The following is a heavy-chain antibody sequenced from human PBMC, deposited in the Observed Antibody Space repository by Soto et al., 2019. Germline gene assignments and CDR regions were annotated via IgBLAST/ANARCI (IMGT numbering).Heavy chain of an antibody. V-gene: IGHV1-2*04. CDR2: INPNSGGT. CDR1: GYTFTGYY. D-gene: IGHD3-16*01. J-gene: IGHJ5*02. Sequence: QVQLVQSGAEVKKPGASVKVSCKASGYTFTGYYMHWVRQAPGQGLEWMGWINPNSGGTNYAQKVQGWVTMTRDTSISTAYMELSRLRSDDTAVYYCARGPGRYDYWFDPWGQGTLVTVSS. CDR3: ARGPGRYDYWFDP.